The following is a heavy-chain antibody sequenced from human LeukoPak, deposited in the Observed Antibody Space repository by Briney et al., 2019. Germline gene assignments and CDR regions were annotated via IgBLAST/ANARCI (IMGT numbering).Heavy chain of an antibody. D-gene: IGHD3-22*01. CDR2: TRPDGSET. CDR1: EFIFTNFW. J-gene: IGHJ5*02. Sequence: GGSLRLSCAASEFIFTNFWMSWVRQAPGKGLEWVANTRPDGSETYYVDSVKGRFTVSRDNAKNSLYLQMNTLRVEDTAVYFCARDASGYYGSWGQGTLVTVSS. V-gene: IGHV3-7*01. CDR3: ARDASGYYGS.